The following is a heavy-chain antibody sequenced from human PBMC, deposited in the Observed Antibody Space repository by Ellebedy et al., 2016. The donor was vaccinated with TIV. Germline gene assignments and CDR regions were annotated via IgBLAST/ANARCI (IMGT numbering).Heavy chain of an antibody. Sequence: GGSLRLSXAASGFTFSSYGMHWVRQAPGNGLEWVAVIWSDGTTKYYSDSVKGRFTISRDNSKNTLYLQMNSLRAEDTAVYYCAREIIYGGYYFDYWGQGTLVTVPS. J-gene: IGHJ4*02. CDR1: GFTFSSYG. V-gene: IGHV3-33*01. CDR2: IWSDGTTK. D-gene: IGHD4-23*01. CDR3: AREIIYGGYYFDY.